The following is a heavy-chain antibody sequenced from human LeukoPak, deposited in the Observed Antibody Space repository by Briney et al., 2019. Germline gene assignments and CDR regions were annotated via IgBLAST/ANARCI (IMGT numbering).Heavy chain of an antibody. V-gene: IGHV3-15*01. CDR1: GFTFSNAW. J-gene: IGHJ4*02. CDR3: AKGTRPPDVDTAMVRTLRDY. CDR2: IKSKTDGGTT. D-gene: IGHD5-18*01. Sequence: GGSLRLSCAASGFTFSNAWMSWVRQAPGKGLEWVGRIKSKTDGGTTDYAAPGKGRFTISRDDSKNTLYLQMNSLRAEDTAVYYCAKGTRPPDVDTAMVRTLRDYWGQGTLVTVSS.